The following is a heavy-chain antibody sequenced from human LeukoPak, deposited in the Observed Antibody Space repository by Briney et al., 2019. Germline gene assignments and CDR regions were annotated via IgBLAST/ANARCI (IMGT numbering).Heavy chain of an antibody. D-gene: IGHD6-13*01. V-gene: IGHV3-33*01. Sequence: GGSLRLSCAASGFTFSSYVMHWVRQAPGKGLEWVAVIWYDGSNKYYADSVKGRFTISRDNSKNTLYLQMTILRVEDTALYYCARDRWQQLVSPLEWGQGTLVTVSS. CDR2: IWYDGSNK. CDR1: GFTFSSYV. CDR3: ARDRWQQLVSPLE. J-gene: IGHJ4*02.